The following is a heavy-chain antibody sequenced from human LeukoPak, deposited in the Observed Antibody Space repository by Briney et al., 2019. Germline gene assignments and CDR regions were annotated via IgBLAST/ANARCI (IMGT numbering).Heavy chain of an antibody. CDR1: GFTFSKAW. CDR3: TTNLGTVTDY. J-gene: IGHJ4*02. D-gene: IGHD4-17*01. V-gene: IGHV3-15*01. CDR2: IKSKTDGGTT. Sequence: GGSLRLSCADSGFTFSKAWMSWVRKPPGKGLEWVGRIKSKTDGGTTDYAAPVKGRFTISRDDSENSVFLQMNSLKTDDTAVYYCTTNLGTVTDYWGQGTLVSVSS.